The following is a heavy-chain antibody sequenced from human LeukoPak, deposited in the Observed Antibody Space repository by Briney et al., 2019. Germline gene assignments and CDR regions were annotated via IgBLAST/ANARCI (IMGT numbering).Heavy chain of an antibody. CDR1: GFTFSSYG. CDR2: ISGSGGST. D-gene: IGHD2-2*01. Sequence: PGGSLRLSCAASGFTFSSYGMSWVRQAPGKGLEWVSAISGSGGSTYYADSVKGRFTISRDNSKNTLYLQMNSLRAEDTAVYYCARGPRAYIVVSLPGLNDYWGQGTLVTVSS. J-gene: IGHJ4*02. V-gene: IGHV3-23*01. CDR3: ARGPRAYIVVSLPGLNDY.